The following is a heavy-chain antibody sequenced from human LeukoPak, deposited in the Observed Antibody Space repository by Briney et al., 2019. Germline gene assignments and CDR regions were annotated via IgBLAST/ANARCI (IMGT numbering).Heavy chain of an antibody. CDR2: INPNSGGT. CDR1: GYTFTSYG. D-gene: IGHD1-26*01. J-gene: IGHJ1*01. CDR3: ARDWEGATKDIEYFQH. V-gene: IGHV1-2*02. Sequence: ASVKVSCKASGYTFTSYGISWVRQAPGQGLEWMGWINPNSGGTNYAQKFQGRVTMTRDTSISTAYMELSRLRSDDTAVYYCARDWEGATKDIEYFQHWGQGTLVTVSS.